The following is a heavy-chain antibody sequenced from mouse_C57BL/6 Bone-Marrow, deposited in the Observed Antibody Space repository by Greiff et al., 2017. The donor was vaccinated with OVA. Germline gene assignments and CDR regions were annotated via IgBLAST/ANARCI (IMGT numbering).Heavy chain of an antibody. Sequence: EVQLQESGGGLVQPKGSLKLSCAASGFSFNTYAMNWVRQAPGKGLEWVARISSKSNNYATYYADSVKDRFTISRDDSESMLYLQMNNLKTEDTAMYYCVRQGGNYWYFDVWGTGTTVTVSS. CDR2: ISSKSNNYAT. CDR3: VRQGGNYWYFDV. V-gene: IGHV10-1*01. J-gene: IGHJ1*03. D-gene: IGHD2-1*01. CDR1: GFSFNTYA.